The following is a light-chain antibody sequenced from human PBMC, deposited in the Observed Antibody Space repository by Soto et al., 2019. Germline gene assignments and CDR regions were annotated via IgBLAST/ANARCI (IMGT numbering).Light chain of an antibody. CDR1: QRVSSSY. V-gene: IGKV3-20*01. J-gene: IGKJ3*01. Sequence: EIVLTQSPGTLSLSPGERATLSCRASQRVSSSYLAWYQQKPGQAPRLLIYGASCRATGIPDRFSGSGSGTDFTLTLSRLEPEDFAVYYCQQDGSSPFTFGPGAKVDIK. CDR2: GAS. CDR3: QQDGSSPFT.